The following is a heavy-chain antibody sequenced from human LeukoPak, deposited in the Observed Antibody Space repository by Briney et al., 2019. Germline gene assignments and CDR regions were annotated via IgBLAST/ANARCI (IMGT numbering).Heavy chain of an antibody. Sequence: ESLKISCKGSGYSFTSYWIGWVRQMPGKGLEWVSSIASTSGYIYYADSVKGRFTISRDNAKNALHLQMNSLTAEDTAVYYCVLDLFSSFAFDIWGQGTMVTVSS. D-gene: IGHD3/OR15-3a*01. V-gene: IGHV3-21*01. CDR3: VLDLFSSFAFDI. CDR2: IASTSGYI. CDR1: GYSFTSYW. J-gene: IGHJ3*02.